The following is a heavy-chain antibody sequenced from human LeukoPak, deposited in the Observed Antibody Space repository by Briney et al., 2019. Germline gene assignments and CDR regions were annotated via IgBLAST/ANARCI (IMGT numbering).Heavy chain of an antibody. CDR1: GFTFSSYS. Sequence: PGGSLRLSCAASGFTFSSYSMYWVRPAPGKGLEWVSSICSSSSYIYYADSVKGRFTISRDNAKNSLYLQMNSLRAEDTAVYYCARDVEGIAVAGTGGYWGQGTLVTVSS. V-gene: IGHV3-21*01. D-gene: IGHD6-19*01. CDR2: ICSSSSYI. CDR3: ARDVEGIAVAGTGGY. J-gene: IGHJ4*02.